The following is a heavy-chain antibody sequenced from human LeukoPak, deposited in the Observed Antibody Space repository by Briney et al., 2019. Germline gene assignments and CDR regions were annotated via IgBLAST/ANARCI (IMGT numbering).Heavy chain of an antibody. J-gene: IGHJ4*02. CDR3: ARTLYSSSSPDY. CDR2: ISSSSSYI. D-gene: IGHD6-6*01. V-gene: IGHV3-21*01. CDR1: GFTFSSYA. Sequence: GGTLRLSCAASGFTFSSYAMSWVRQAPGKGLEWVSSISSSSSYIYYADSVKGRFTISRDNAKNSLYLQMNSLRAEDTAVYYCARTLYSSSSPDYWGQGTLVTVSS.